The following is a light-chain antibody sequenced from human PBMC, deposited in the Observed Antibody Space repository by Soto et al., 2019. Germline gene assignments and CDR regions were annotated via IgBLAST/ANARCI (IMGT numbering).Light chain of an antibody. V-gene: IGKV3-15*01. CDR3: QQYNNWPSLT. Sequence: IVMTQSPATLYVSPGERVTLSCRASQSVSSNLAWYQQKPGQAPRLLIYGASTRATGVPVRFSGSGSGTEFTLNISSLQSEDFAVYYCQQYNNWPSLTFGGGTKVDIK. CDR1: QSVSSN. CDR2: GAS. J-gene: IGKJ4*01.